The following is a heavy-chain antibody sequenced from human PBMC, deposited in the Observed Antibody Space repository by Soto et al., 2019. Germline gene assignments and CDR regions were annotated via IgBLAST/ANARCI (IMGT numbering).Heavy chain of an antibody. CDR3: ARDLGGYIDI. CDR2: TFYRSEWYN. CDR1: GDGVVTNSAAA. Sequence: QVQLQPSGPGLVKPSQTLSLTCAGSGDGVVTNSAAAWNWIRQSPPRGLEWLGRTFYRSEWYNDYASSEKGRKNISPDTARNQSSLQLHSVNTERTAVYYCARDLGGYIDIWGQGTRVTGSS. J-gene: IGHJ6*02. V-gene: IGHV6-1*01. D-gene: IGHD6-25*01.